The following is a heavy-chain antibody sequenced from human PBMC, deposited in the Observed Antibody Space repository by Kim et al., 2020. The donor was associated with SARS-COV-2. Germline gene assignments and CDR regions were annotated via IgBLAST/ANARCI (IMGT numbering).Heavy chain of an antibody. CDR3: ARGRFRIAAAFNGCYFDY. Sequence: ASVKVSCKASGYTFTGYYMHWVRQAPGQGLEWMGRINPNSGGTNYAQKFQGRVTMTRDTSISTAYMELSRLRSDDTAVYYCARGRFRIAAAFNGCYFDYWGQGTLVTVSS. D-gene: IGHD6-13*01. CDR2: INPNSGGT. CDR1: GYTFTGYY. J-gene: IGHJ4*02. V-gene: IGHV1-2*06.